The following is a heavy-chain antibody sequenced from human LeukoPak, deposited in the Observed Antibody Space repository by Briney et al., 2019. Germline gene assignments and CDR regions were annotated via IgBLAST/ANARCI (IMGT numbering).Heavy chain of an antibody. D-gene: IGHD3-22*01. J-gene: IGHJ4*02. V-gene: IGHV4-39*07. CDR3: ARVAYDSSGYYGGFDY. Sequence: SETLSLTCTVSGGSISSSSYYWGWIRQPPGKGLEWIGSIYYSGSTYYNPSLKSRVTISVDTSKNQFSLKLSSVTAADTAVYYCARVAYDSSGYYGGFDYWGQETLVTVSS. CDR1: GGSISSSSYY. CDR2: IYYSGST.